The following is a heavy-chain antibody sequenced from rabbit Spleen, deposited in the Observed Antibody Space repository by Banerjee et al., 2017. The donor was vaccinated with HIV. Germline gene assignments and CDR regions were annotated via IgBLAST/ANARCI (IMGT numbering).Heavy chain of an antibody. CDR2: INAATGKP. CDR1: GVSFSFSTY. Sequence: QEQLVESGGDLVKPGSFLTLTCTASGVSFSFSTYMCWVRQAPGKGLEWIACINAATGKPVYATWAKGRFTISRTSSTTVTLRMTSLTAADRATYFCARDLVGVIGWNFYLWGQGTLVTVS. CDR3: ARDLVGVIGWNFYL. D-gene: IGHD1-1*01. J-gene: IGHJ4*01. V-gene: IGHV1S45*01.